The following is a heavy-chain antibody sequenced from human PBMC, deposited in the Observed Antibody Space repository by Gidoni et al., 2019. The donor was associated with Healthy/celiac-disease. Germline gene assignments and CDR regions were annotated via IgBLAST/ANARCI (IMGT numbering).Heavy chain of an antibody. V-gene: IGHV3-9*01. Sequence: EVQLVESGGGLVQPGRSLRLSCAASGFTFDDYAMPWVRQAPGKGLEWVSGISWNSGSIGYADSVKGRFTISRDNAKNSLYLQMNSLRAEDTALYYCAKALTYYYDSSGYTDAFDIWGQGTMVTVSS. CDR3: AKALTYYYDSSGYTDAFDI. CDR1: GFTFDDYA. CDR2: ISWNSGSI. D-gene: IGHD3-22*01. J-gene: IGHJ3*02.